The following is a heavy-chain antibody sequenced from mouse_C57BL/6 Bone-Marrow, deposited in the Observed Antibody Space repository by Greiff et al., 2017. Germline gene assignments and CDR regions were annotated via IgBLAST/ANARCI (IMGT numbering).Heavy chain of an antibody. V-gene: IGHV7-1*01. CDR1: GFTFSDFY. D-gene: IGHD1-1*01. Sequence: EVMLVESGGGLVQSGRSLRLSCATSGFTFSDFYMEWVRQAPGKGLEWIAASRNKANDYTTEYSASVKGRFIVSRDTSQSILYLQMNALRAEDTDIYYCARAADYGSSSWYFEVWGTGTTVTVSS. J-gene: IGHJ1*03. CDR2: SRNKANDYTT. CDR3: ARAADYGSSSWYFEV.